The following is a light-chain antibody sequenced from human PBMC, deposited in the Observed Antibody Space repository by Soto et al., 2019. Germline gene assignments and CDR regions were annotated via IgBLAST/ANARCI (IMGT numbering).Light chain of an antibody. J-gene: IGKJ3*01. CDR3: QQRTTWPPLFA. V-gene: IGKV3-11*01. CDR2: DAS. CDR1: QNIGNF. Sequence: EIVMTQSPATLSVSPGERATLSCRASQNIGNFLAWYQHKPGQAPRLLIYDASKRATGIPARFSGSGSGTDFTLTISSLEPADFAVYYCQQRTTWPPLFAFGPGTRVDIK.